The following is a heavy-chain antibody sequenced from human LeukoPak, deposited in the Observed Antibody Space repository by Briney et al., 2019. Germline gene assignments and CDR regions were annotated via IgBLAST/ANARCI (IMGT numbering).Heavy chain of an antibody. V-gene: IGHV3-33*01. CDR1: GFTSSNYG. D-gene: IGHD4-11*01. J-gene: IGHJ4*02. CDR3: ARDDSSLAPFDY. Sequence: GGSLRLSCAASGFTSSNYGIHWVRQAPGKGLEWVSVIWYDGSNKYYADSVKGRFTISRDNSKNTLYLQMNSLKVEDTAVYYCARDDSSLAPFDYWGQGTLVTVSS. CDR2: IWYDGSNK.